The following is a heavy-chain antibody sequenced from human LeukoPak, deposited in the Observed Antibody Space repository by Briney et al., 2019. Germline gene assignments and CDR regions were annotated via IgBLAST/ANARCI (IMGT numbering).Heavy chain of an antibody. Sequence: PGGSLRLSCAASGFTFSSYWMHWVRQAPGKGLVWVSRINGYGSSTDFADSVKGRFTISRDNAKNTLYLQMNSLRAEDTAVYYCARDAPGNTALDYWGQGTLVTVSS. J-gene: IGHJ4*02. CDR2: INGYGSST. CDR3: ARDAPGNTALDY. V-gene: IGHV3-74*01. CDR1: GFTFSSYW. D-gene: IGHD5-18*01.